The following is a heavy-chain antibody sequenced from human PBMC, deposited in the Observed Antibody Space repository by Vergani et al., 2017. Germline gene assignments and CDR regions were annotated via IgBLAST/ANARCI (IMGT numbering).Heavy chain of an antibody. CDR3: ARDNYYYDSSGYYEPSYFDY. D-gene: IGHD3-22*01. CDR2: IYTSGST. CDR1: GGSISSGSYY. J-gene: IGHJ4*02. Sequence: QVQLQESGPGLVKPSQTLSLTCTVSGGSISSGSYYWSWIRQPAGKGLEWIGRIYTSGSTNYNPSLKSRVTIAVNTSKNQFSLKLSSVTAADTAVYYCARDNYYYDSSGYYEPSYFDYWGQGTLVTVSS. V-gene: IGHV4-61*02.